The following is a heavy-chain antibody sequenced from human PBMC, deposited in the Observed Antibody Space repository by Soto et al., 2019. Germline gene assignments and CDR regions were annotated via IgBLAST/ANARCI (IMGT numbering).Heavy chain of an antibody. J-gene: IGHJ6*03. CDR2: IYYSGST. Sequence: SETLSLTCTVSGGSISSYYWSWIRQPPGKGLEWIGYIYYSGSTNYNPSLKSRVTISVDTSKNQFSLKLSSVTAADTAVYYCAREAGSAFHYYYYYMDVWGKGTTVTVSS. D-gene: IGHD2-15*01. CDR1: GGSISSYY. CDR3: AREAGSAFHYYYYYMDV. V-gene: IGHV4-59*01.